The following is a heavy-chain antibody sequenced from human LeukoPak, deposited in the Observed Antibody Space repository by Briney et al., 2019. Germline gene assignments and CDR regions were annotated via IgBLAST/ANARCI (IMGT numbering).Heavy chain of an antibody. CDR1: GFTFSTYG. CDR3: ARAPGIAAAGPFDY. Sequence: PGGSLRLSCAASGFTFSTYGMHWVRQAPGKGLEWVGRIKSKTDGGTTDYAAPVKGRFTISRDDSKNTLYLQMNSLRAEDTAVYYCARAPGIAAAGPFDYWGQGTLVTVSS. V-gene: IGHV3-15*01. CDR2: IKSKTDGGTT. J-gene: IGHJ4*02. D-gene: IGHD6-13*01.